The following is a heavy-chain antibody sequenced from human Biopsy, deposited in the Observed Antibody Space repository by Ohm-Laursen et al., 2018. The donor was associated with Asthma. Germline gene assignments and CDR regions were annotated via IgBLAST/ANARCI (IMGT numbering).Heavy chain of an antibody. CDR1: GFTVSRDH. D-gene: IGHD6-19*01. CDR3: ARGDSSGWSHYYFDY. V-gene: IGHV3-53*01. CDR2: IYSGGTS. Sequence: SLRLSCAASGFTVSRDHMFWVRQASGKGLEWVSVIYSGGTSHTADSVRGRFTISRDFSKNTLHLQMHSLRVEDTAVYYCARGDSSGWSHYYFDYWGRGTLVTVSS. J-gene: IGHJ4*02.